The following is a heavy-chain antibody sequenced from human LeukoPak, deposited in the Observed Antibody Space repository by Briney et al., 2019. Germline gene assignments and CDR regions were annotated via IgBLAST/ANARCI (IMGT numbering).Heavy chain of an antibody. CDR1: GASMSSYY. CDR3: ARGGEAGLAD. Sequence: PSETLSHTCTVSGASMSSYYWTWIRQPPGKGLEWIGYIYSSGSTNSNPSLKSRVTISVDTSKNQFSLNLSSVTAADTAVYYCARGGEAGLADWGQGTLVTVSS. J-gene: IGHJ4*02. V-gene: IGHV4-59*01. D-gene: IGHD4-17*01. CDR2: IYSSGST.